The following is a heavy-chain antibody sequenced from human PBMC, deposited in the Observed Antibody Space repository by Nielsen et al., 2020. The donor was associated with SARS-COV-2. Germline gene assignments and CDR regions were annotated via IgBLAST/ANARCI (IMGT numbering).Heavy chain of an antibody. CDR3: ARGSGSYYTSLGY. Sequence: GESLKISCAASGFTFSSYGMHWVSQAPGKGLEWVAVIWYDGSNKYYADSVKGRFTISRDNSKNTLYLQMNSLRAEDTAVYYCARGSGSYYTSLGYWGQGTLVTVSS. D-gene: IGHD3-10*01. CDR1: GFTFSSYG. CDR2: IWYDGSNK. J-gene: IGHJ4*02. V-gene: IGHV3-33*01.